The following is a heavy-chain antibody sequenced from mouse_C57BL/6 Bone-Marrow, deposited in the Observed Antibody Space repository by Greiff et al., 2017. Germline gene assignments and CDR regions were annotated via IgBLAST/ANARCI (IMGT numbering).Heavy chain of an antibody. CDR1: GYTFTSYW. Sequence: VQLQQPGAELVKPGASVKLSCKASGYTFTSYWMHWVKQRPGQGLEWIGMIHPNSGSTNYNEKFKSKATLTVDKSSSTAYMQLSSLTSEDSAVYYCAREVLSYYFDYWGQGTTLTVSS. D-gene: IGHD1-1*02. CDR2: IHPNSGST. J-gene: IGHJ2*01. CDR3: AREVLSYYFDY. V-gene: IGHV1-64*01.